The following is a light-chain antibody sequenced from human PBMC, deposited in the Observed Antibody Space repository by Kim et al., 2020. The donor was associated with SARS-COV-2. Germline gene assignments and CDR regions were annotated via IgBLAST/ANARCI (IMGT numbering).Light chain of an antibody. CDR1: QDIRNY. CDR3: QQYYSNPFT. V-gene: IGKV1-8*01. Sequence: AIRITQSPSSLSAYTGDRVTVTCRASQDIRNYLAWYQQKPGKAPKLLIYAASTLQSGVPSRFSGSGSGTDFTLSISRLQSEDFATYYCQQYYSNPFTFGPGTKVDIK. J-gene: IGKJ3*01. CDR2: AAS.